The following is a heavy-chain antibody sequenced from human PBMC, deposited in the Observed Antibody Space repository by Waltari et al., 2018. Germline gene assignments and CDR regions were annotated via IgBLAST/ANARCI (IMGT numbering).Heavy chain of an antibody. CDR1: GFTFSSYA. Sequence: QVQLVESGVGVVQPGRSLRLSCAASGFTFSSYAMHWVRQAPGKGLEWVAVISYDGSNKYYADSVKGRFTISRDNSKNTLYLQMNSLRAEDTAVYYCARDSVEVAAPPTAFDIWGQGTMVTVSS. V-gene: IGHV3-30-3*01. D-gene: IGHD6-6*01. J-gene: IGHJ3*02. CDR3: ARDSVEVAAPPTAFDI. CDR2: ISYDGSNK.